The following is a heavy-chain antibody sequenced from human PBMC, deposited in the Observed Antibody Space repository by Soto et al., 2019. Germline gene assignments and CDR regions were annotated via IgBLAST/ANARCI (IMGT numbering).Heavy chain of an antibody. CDR2: AHHSGRT. Sequence: QVQLQESGPGLVKPSGTLSLTCTVSGGSMSSSNWWNWVRQPPGKGLEWIGEAHHSGRTNYNPSLKRRVTISVDKSKNHFSLKLSSVTDADTAVDYFARSEATVLDNWGQGTLVTVSS. CDR1: GGSMSSSNW. V-gene: IGHV4-4*02. J-gene: IGHJ4*02. D-gene: IGHD4-17*01. CDR3: ARSEATVLDN.